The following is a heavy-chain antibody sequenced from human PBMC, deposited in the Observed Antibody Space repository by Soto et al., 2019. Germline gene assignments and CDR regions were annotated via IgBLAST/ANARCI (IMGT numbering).Heavy chain of an antibody. CDR3: ARARGRTKLGPWNYYYYGMDV. CDR2: TYYRSKWYN. CDR1: GDSVSSNSAA. J-gene: IGHJ6*02. V-gene: IGHV6-1*01. D-gene: IGHD3-16*01. Sequence: SQTLSLTCAISGDSVSSNSAAWNWIRQSPSRGLEWLGRTYYRSKWYNDYAVSVKSRITINPDTSKDQFSLQLNSVTPEDTAVYYCARARGRTKLGPWNYYYYGMDVWGQGNTVTVSS.